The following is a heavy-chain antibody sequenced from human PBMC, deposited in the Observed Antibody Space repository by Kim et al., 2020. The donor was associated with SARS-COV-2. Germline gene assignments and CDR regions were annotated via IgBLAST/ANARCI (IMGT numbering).Heavy chain of an antibody. CDR2: ISYDGSYI. V-gene: IGHV3-30*04. CDR1: GFTFSSHA. D-gene: IGHD3-10*01. J-gene: IGHJ4*02. CDR3: VAELGSRSFDH. Sequence: GGFLRLSCAASGFTFSSHALHWVRQAPGKGLEWVAHISYDGSYISYPDSVKGRLIISRDNTKSTLYLQMNSLRPEDTAVYYCVAELGSRSFDHWGQGPLV.